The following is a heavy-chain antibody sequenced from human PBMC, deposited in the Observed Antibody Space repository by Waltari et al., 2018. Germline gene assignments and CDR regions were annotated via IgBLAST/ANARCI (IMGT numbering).Heavy chain of an antibody. Sequence: EVQLVESGGGLIQPGGSLRLSCAASGFTVSSNYMSWVRQAPGKGVVWVSVIYRGGSTYYADSVEGPFTISRDNSKNTLYLQMNSLRAEDTAVYYCARAPGGYGDSWGQGTLVTVSS. CDR2: IYRGGST. CDR1: GFTVSSNY. J-gene: IGHJ4*02. CDR3: ARAPGGYGDS. V-gene: IGHV3-53*01. D-gene: IGHD5-12*01.